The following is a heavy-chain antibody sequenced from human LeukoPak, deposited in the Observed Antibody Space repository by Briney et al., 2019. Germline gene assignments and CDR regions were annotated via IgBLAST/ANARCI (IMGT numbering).Heavy chain of an antibody. V-gene: IGHV3-53*01. D-gene: IGHD1-14*01. Sequence: GGSLRLSCVVSGLTFSNYWMIWVRQAPGKGLEWVSVIYSGGSTYYADSVKGRFTISRDNSKNTLYLQMNSLRAEDTAVYYCARGVHGNLYLDYWGQGTLVPVPS. CDR1: GLTFSNYW. CDR2: IYSGGST. CDR3: ARGVHGNLYLDY. J-gene: IGHJ4*02.